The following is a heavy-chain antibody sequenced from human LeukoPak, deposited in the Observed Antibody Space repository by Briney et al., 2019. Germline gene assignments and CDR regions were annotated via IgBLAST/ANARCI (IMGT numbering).Heavy chain of an antibody. D-gene: IGHD2-2*01. V-gene: IGHV4-39*07. CDR1: GGSISSSSYY. Sequence: PSETLSLTCTVSGGSISSSSYYWGWIRQPPGKGLEWIGSIYYSGSTYYNPSLKSRVTISVDTSKNQFSLKLSSVTAADTAVYYCARRYHHLGHFDYWGQGTLVTVSS. CDR2: IYYSGST. CDR3: ARRYHHLGHFDY. J-gene: IGHJ4*02.